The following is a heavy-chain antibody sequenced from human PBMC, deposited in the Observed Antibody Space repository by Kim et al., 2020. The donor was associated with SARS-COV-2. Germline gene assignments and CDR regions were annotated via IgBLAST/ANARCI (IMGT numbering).Heavy chain of an antibody. V-gene: IGHV1-18*04. CDR2: ISAYNGNT. J-gene: IGHJ6*02. CDR3: ARDCSSTSCYRDPLPYYYYYGMDV. Sequence: ASVKVSCKASGYTFTSYGISWVRQAPGQGLEWMGWISAYNGNTNYAQKLQGRVTMTTDTSTSTAYMELRSLRSDDTAVYYCARDCSSTSCYRDPLPYYYYYGMDVWGQGTTVTVSS. CDR1: GYTFTSYG. D-gene: IGHD2-2*02.